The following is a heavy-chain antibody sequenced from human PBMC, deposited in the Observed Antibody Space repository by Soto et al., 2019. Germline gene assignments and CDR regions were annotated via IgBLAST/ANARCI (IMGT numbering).Heavy chain of an antibody. J-gene: IGHJ5*02. CDR1: GYAFSSYW. CDR3: ARGYCTATICDPWFDP. D-gene: IGHD2-8*02. Sequence: PGESLKICCQGSGYAFSSYWIAWVRQMPGKGLEWMGIIYPGDSDTRYSPSFQGQVTISVDKSITTAYLQWSSLKASDTAMYYCARGYCTATICDPWFDPWGQGTLVTVSS. V-gene: IGHV5-51*01. CDR2: IYPGDSDT.